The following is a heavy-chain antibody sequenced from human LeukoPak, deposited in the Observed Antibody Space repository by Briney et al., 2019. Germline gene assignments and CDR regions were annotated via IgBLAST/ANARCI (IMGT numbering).Heavy chain of an antibody. Sequence: SETLSLTCTVSGGSISSYYWSWIRQPPGKGLEWIGSIYHSGRTFYNPSLKSRVTISVDTSKNQFSLKLSSVTAADTAVYYCARQTGSGLFSLPGGQGTLVTVSS. CDR2: IYHSGRT. V-gene: IGHV4-39*01. CDR1: GGSISSYY. J-gene: IGHJ4*02. CDR3: ARQTGSGLFSLP. D-gene: IGHD3-10*01.